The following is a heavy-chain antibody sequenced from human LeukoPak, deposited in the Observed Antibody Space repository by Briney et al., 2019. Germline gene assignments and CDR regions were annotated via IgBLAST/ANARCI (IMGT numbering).Heavy chain of an antibody. D-gene: IGHD5-18*01. J-gene: IGHJ4*02. Sequence: SETLSLTCTVSGGSISSSSYYWGWIRQPPGKGREWIGSIYYSGSTYYNPSLKSRVTISVDTSKNQFSLKLSSVTAADTAVYYCARVRSGYSYGYYFDYWGQGTLVTVSS. CDR1: GGSISSSSYY. V-gene: IGHV4-39*01. CDR3: ARVRSGYSYGYYFDY. CDR2: IYYSGST.